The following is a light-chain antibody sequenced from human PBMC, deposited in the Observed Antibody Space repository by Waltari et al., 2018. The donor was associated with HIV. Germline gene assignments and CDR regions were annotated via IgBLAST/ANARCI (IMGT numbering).Light chain of an antibody. CDR1: SSDVGGYNY. Sequence: QSALTQPASVSGSPGQSITISCTGTSSDVGGYNYVSWYQQHPGKAPKLMLFEVSNRPSGFSNRFSGSKSVNTASLTISGVQAEDEADYYCSSYTTRSTPDPNWVFGGGTKLTVL. V-gene: IGLV2-14*01. J-gene: IGLJ3*02. CDR3: SSYTTRSTPDPNWV. CDR2: EVS.